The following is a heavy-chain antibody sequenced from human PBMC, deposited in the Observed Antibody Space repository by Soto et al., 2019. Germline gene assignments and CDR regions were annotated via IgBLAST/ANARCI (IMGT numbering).Heavy chain of an antibody. J-gene: IGHJ4*02. V-gene: IGHV3-11*06. CDR1: GFSFGDSY. D-gene: IGHD2-21*01. CDR2: ISGGSSYT. CDR3: AKTIVAASGYYFDH. Sequence: QVHLVESGGGLVKPGGSLRLACAASGFSFGDSYMSWVRQAPGKGLEWLSYISGGSSYTNYADSVKGRFTISRDNAERSLYLEMTSLRADDTAVYYCAKTIVAASGYYFDHWGQGNLVTVSS.